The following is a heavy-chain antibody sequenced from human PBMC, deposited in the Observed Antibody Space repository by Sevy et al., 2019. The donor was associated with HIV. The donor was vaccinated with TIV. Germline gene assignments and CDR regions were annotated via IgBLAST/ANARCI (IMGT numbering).Heavy chain of an antibody. CDR3: VKTWFDP. CDR2: IDSSGGKT. V-gene: IGHV3-23*01. CDR1: GIQFTSYT. Sequence: GGSLRLSCATSGIQFTSYTMTWVGQAPGKGPEWVSSIDSSGGKTYYADSVKGRFTISRDNSKNTLYLQMQDLTVEDTAVYYCVKTWFDPWGQGTLVTVSS. J-gene: IGHJ5*02.